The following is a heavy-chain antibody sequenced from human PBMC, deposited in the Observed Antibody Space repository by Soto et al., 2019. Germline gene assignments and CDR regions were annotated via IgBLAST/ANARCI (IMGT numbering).Heavy chain of an antibody. CDR1: GFTFTRNS. Sequence: PGGSLRLSFAASGFTFTRNSMNWVRQAPGKGLEWVSSISSTTNYIYYGDSMKGRFTISRDNAMNSLYLEMNSLRAEDTAVYYCARESEDLTSNFDYWGQGTLVTVSS. J-gene: IGHJ4*02. CDR3: ARESEDLTSNFDY. V-gene: IGHV3-21*06. CDR2: ISSTTNYI.